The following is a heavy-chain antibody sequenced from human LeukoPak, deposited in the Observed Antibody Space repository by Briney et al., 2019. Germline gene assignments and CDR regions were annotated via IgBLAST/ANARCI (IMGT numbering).Heavy chain of an antibody. CDR3: ARDLHSSGHTDY. J-gene: IGHJ4*02. D-gene: IGHD6-19*01. V-gene: IGHV4-31*03. Sequence: PSETLSLTCIVSGGSFSSGGYYWSWIRQHPGKGLEWIGYIYYSGSTYYNPSLKSRVTISVDTSKNQFSLKLSSVTAADTAVYYCARDLHSSGHTDYWGQGTLVTVSS. CDR1: GGSFSSGGYY. CDR2: IYYSGST.